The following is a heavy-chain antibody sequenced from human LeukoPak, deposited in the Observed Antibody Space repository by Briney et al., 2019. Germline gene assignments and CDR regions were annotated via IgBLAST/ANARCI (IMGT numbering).Heavy chain of an antibody. CDR1: GFTFSSYS. D-gene: IGHD6-19*01. CDR3: ARESGSAPFDY. J-gene: IGHJ4*02. V-gene: IGHV3-21*01. Sequence: GGSLRLSCAASGFTFSSYSINWARQAPGKGLEWVSSISSSSSYIYYADSVKGRFTISRDNAKNSLYLQMNGLRAEDTAVYYCARESGSAPFDYWGQGTLVTVSS. CDR2: ISSSSSYI.